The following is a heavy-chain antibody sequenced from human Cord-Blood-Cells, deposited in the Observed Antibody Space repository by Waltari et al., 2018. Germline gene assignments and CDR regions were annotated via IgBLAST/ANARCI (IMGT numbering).Heavy chain of an antibody. CDR1: GFTFSSYW. J-gene: IGHJ2*01. V-gene: IGHV3-74*01. CDR3: ARDEDHSSSSYWYFDL. CDR2: SNSDGSST. D-gene: IGHD6-6*01. Sequence: EVQLVESGGGLVQPGGSLRLSCAASGFTFSSYWMHWVRQAPGKGLVWVSRSNSDGSSTSYADSVKGRFTISRDNAKNTLYLQMNSLRAEDTAVYYCARDEDHSSSSYWYFDLWGRGTLVTVSS.